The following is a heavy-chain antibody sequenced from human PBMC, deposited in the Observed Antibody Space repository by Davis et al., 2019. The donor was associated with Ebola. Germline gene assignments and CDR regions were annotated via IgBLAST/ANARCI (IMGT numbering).Heavy chain of an antibody. D-gene: IGHD2-8*02. J-gene: IGHJ5*02. Sequence: ASVKVSCKASGYRFTYFGISWVRQAPGQGLEWVGWISTNSGNTNYAQKLQGRVTMTTDTSTNTAYMELRSLTSDDTAVYYCAKDLGGYAGWLPSWGQGTLVTVSS. CDR1: GYRFTYFG. CDR3: AKDLGGYAGWLPS. CDR2: ISTNSGNT. V-gene: IGHV1-18*01.